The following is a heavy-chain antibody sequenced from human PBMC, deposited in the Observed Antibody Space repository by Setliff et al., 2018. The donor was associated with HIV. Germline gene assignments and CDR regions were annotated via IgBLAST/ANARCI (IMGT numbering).Heavy chain of an antibody. CDR1: GFTFSSYW. Sequence: GGSLRLSCAASGFTFSSYWMHWVRQVPGQGLVWVSRINTDGTERDYTDSVKGRFTISRDNVNNTLYLHMDSLRVEDTAVYYCAKDYYDFVWGSSLAYWGQGTLVTVSS. CDR2: INTDGTER. J-gene: IGHJ4*02. D-gene: IGHD3-16*01. CDR3: AKDYYDFVWGSSLAY. V-gene: IGHV3-74*01.